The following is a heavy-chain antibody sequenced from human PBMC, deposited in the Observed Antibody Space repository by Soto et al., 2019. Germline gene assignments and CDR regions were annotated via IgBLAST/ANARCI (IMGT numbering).Heavy chain of an antibody. J-gene: IGHJ3*02. V-gene: IGHV4-61*01. D-gene: IGHD2-15*01. CDR2: IYYSGST. CDR3: ARDCYKEGGAFDI. CDR1: GGSVSSGSYY. Sequence: SETLSLTCTVSGGSVSSGSYYWSWIRQPPGKGLEWIGYIYYSGSTNYNPSLKSRVTISVDTSKNQFSLKLSSVTAADTAVYYCARDCYKEGGAFDIWGQGTMVTVSS.